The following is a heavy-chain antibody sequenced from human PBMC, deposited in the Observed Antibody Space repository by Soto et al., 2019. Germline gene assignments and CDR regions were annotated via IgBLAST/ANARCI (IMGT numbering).Heavy chain of an antibody. J-gene: IGHJ6*02. V-gene: IGHV4-39*01. CDR3: ARHPAGGYCSSTSCFGSHYYGMDV. Sequence: PSETLSLTCTVSGGSISSSSYYWGWIRQPPGKGLEWIGSIYYSGSTYYNPSLKSRVTISVDTSKNQFSLKLSSVTAADTAVYYCARHPAGGYCSSTSCFGSHYYGMDVWGQGTTVTVSS. D-gene: IGHD2-2*01. CDR1: GGSISSSSYY. CDR2: IYYSGST.